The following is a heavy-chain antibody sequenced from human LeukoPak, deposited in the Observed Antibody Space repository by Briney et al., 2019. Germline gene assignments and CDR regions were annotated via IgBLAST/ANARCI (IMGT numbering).Heavy chain of an antibody. J-gene: IGHJ3*02. V-gene: IGHV4-4*02. Sequence: SETLSLTCAVSGGSISSSNWWSWVRQPPGKGLEWIGEIYHSGSTNYNPSLKSRVTISVDKSKNQFSLKLSSVTAADTAVYYCARAPPYYYDSSGYSLADAFDIWGQGTMVTVSS. CDR2: IYHSGST. D-gene: IGHD3-22*01. CDR3: ARAPPYYYDSSGYSLADAFDI. CDR1: GGSISSSNW.